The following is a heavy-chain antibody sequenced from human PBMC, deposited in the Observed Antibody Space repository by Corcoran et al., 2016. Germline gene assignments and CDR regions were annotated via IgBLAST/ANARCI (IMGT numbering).Heavy chain of an antibody. CDR3: AKHRLKLRYTSSSPFDY. V-gene: IGHV4-34*01. CDR2: INHSGST. CDR1: GGSFSGYY. D-gene: IGHD6-6*01. Sequence: QVQLQQWGAGLLKPSETLSLTCAVYGGSFSGYYWSWIRQPPGKGLEWIGEINHSGSTNYNPSLKSRVTISVDTSKNQFSLKLSTVTAADTAVYYCAKHRLKLRYTSSSPFDYWSQGTLVTVSS. J-gene: IGHJ4*02.